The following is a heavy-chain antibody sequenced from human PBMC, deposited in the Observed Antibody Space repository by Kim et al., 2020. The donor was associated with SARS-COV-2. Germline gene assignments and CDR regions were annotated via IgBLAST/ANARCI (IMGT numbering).Heavy chain of an antibody. CDR1: GGTFSSYA. V-gene: IGHV1-69*04. D-gene: IGHD5-12*01. Sequence: SVKVSCEASGGTFSSYAISWVRQAPGQGLEWMGRIIPILDMANYARKFQGRVTIIADKSTSTTYMELRSLRSEDTAVYYCARSWIYTPYGMDVWGQGTTVTVSS. CDR2: IIPILDMA. CDR3: ARSWIYTPYGMDV. J-gene: IGHJ6*02.